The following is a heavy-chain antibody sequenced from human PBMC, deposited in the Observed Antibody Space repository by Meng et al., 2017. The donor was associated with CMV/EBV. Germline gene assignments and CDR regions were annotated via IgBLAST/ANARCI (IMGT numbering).Heavy chain of an antibody. Sequence: SETLSLTCTVSGGSVSSGSYYWSWIRQPPGKGLEWIGYIYYSGSTNYNPSLKSRVTISVDTSKNQFSLKLSSVTAADTAVYYCAREGSYSIFGVASHLNWFDPWGQGTLVTVSS. V-gene: IGHV4-61*01. CDR2: IYYSGST. CDR1: GGSVSSGSYY. CDR3: AREGSYSIFGVASHLNWFDP. D-gene: IGHD3-3*01. J-gene: IGHJ5*02.